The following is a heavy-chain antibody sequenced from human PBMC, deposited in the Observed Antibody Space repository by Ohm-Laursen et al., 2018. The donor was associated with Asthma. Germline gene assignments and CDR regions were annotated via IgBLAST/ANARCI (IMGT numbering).Heavy chain of an antibody. CDR1: GYTFSRYS. V-gene: IGHV3-21*01. J-gene: IGHJ1*01. Sequence: SLRLSCAASGYTFSRYSIHWVRQAPGKGLEWVASISTASTFIYYADSVRGRFTTSRDNANDLVYLQMNSLRAEDTALYYCARIGPEWELPGREYSLHHWGQGTQVTVSS. CDR2: ISTASTFI. CDR3: ARIGPEWELPGREYSLHH. D-gene: IGHD1-26*01.